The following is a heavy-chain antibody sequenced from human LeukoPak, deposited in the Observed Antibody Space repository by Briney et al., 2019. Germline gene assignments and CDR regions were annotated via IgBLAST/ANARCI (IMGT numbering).Heavy chain of an antibody. J-gene: IGHJ5*02. Sequence: SETLSLTCTVSGGSISSYYWGWIRQPPGKGLEWIGSIYYSGSTYYNPSLKSRVTISVDTSKNQFSLKLSSVTAADTAVYYCARDTGSTRNPVRRFDPWGQGTLVTVSS. V-gene: IGHV4-39*07. D-gene: IGHD2-2*01. CDR1: GGSISSYY. CDR3: ARDTGSTRNPVRRFDP. CDR2: IYYSGST.